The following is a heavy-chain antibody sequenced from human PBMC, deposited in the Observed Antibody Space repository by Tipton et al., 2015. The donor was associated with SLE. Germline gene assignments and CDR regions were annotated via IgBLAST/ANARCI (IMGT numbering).Heavy chain of an antibody. CDR1: GGSISSYY. D-gene: IGHD6-19*01. CDR2: IYTSGST. CDR3: ARGRAVAGPPYYYYGMDV. V-gene: IGHV4-4*07. Sequence: TLSLTCTVSGGSISSYYWSWIRQPAGKGLEWIGRIYTSGSTNYNPSRTSRVTMSVDTAKNQFSLKLSSVTAADTAVYYCARGRAVAGPPYYYYGMDVWGQGTTVTVSS. J-gene: IGHJ6*02.